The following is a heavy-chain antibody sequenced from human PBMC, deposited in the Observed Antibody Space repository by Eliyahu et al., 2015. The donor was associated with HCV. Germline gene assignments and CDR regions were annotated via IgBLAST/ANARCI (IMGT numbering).Heavy chain of an antibody. Sequence: QVQLQESGPGLVKPSETLSLTCTVSGGSITTYYWSWLRQPPGKGLEWIGYIHYSGSPNYNPSLKSRVTISVDTSKNQFSLNLTSVTAADTAVYYCASGGGGIAVAGTGGWFDPWGQGTLVTVSS. D-gene: IGHD6-19*01. CDR3: ASGGGGIAVAGTGGWFDP. CDR1: GGSITTYY. V-gene: IGHV4-59*13. J-gene: IGHJ5*02. CDR2: IHYSGSP.